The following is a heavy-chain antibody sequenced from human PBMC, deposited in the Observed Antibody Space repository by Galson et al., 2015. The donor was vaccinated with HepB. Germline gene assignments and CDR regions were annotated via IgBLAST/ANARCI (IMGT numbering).Heavy chain of an antibody. V-gene: IGHV3-23*01. Sequence: SLRLSCAASAFTFSSYAMSWVRHTPGKGLQWVSAISGSGGRTYYADSVKGRFSISRDNSKSTLYLQMNSLRVEDTAVYYCAKGPDSYYGSGGHFEYWGQGTLVTVSS. CDR1: AFTFSSYA. J-gene: IGHJ4*02. D-gene: IGHD3-10*01. CDR3: AKGPDSYYGSGGHFEY. CDR2: ISGSGGRT.